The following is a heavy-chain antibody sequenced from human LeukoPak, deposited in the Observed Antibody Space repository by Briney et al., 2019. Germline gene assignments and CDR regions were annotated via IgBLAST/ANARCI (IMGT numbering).Heavy chain of an antibody. V-gene: IGHV3-15*01. J-gene: IGHJ4*02. Sequence: GGSLRLSCAASGFTFSNAWMSWVRQAPGKGLKWVGRIKSKTDGGTTDYAAPVKGRFTISRDDSKNTLYLQMNSLKTEDTAVYYCTTSNIAVAIRGYWGQGTLVTVSS. D-gene: IGHD6-19*01. CDR3: TTSNIAVAIRGY. CDR2: IKSKTDGGTT. CDR1: GFTFSNAW.